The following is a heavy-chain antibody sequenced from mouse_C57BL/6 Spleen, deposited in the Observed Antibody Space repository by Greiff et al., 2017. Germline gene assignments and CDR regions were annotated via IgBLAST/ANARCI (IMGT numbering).Heavy chain of an antibody. CDR3: ARNYYGTLGAY. V-gene: IGHV2-2*01. CDR1: GFSLTSYG. J-gene: IGHJ3*01. CDR2: IWSGGST. D-gene: IGHD1-1*01. Sequence: QVQLQESGPGLVQPSPSLSITCTVSGFSLTSYGVHWVRQSPGKGLEWLGVIWSGGSTDYNAAFISSLGISKDNSKSQVFFKMNSLQADDTAIYYWARNYYGTLGAYWGQGTLVTVAA.